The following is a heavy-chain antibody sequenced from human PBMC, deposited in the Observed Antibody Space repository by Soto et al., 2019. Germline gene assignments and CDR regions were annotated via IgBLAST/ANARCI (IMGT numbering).Heavy chain of an antibody. Sequence: PSETLSLTCTVSGGSISSYYWSWIRQPPGKGLEWIGYIYYSGSTNYNPSLKSRVTISVDTSKNQFSLKLSSVTAADTAVYYCARLSMVRGVIIPPYYYYGMDVWGQGTTVTVSS. CDR2: IYYSGST. CDR1: GGSISSYY. CDR3: ARLSMVRGVIIPPYYYYGMDV. V-gene: IGHV4-59*08. J-gene: IGHJ6*02. D-gene: IGHD3-10*01.